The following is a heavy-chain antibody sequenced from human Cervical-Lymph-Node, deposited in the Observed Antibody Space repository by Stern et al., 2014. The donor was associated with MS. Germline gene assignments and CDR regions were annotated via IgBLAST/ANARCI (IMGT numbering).Heavy chain of an antibody. D-gene: IGHD6-25*01. V-gene: IGHV3-30-3*01. Sequence: VHLVESGGGVVQPGRSLRLSCAASGFTFGSHTMHWVRQPPGKVLDWVAIISHEGSSQHYADSVKGRFTISRDNSNNTLYLQMNSLRAEDTAMYYCARPAAARYFDFWGQGTQVTVSS. CDR2: ISHEGSSQ. J-gene: IGHJ4*02. CDR1: GFTFGSHT. CDR3: ARPAAARYFDF.